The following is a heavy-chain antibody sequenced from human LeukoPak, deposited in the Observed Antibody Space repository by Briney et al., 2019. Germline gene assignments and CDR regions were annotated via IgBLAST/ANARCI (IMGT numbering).Heavy chain of an antibody. D-gene: IGHD6-13*01. CDR1: GYTFTGYY. Sequence: ASVKVSCKASGYTFTGYYMHWVRQAPGQGLEWMGWINPNSGGTNCAQKFQGRVTMTRDTSISTAYMELSRLRSDDTAVYYCARDRYSSSWFDAFDSWGQGTMVTVSS. CDR3: ARDRYSSSWFDAFDS. CDR2: INPNSGGT. J-gene: IGHJ3*02. V-gene: IGHV1-2*02.